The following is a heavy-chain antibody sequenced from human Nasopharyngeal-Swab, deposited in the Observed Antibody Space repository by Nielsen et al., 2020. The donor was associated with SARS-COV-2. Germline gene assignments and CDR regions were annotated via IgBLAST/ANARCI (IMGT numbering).Heavy chain of an antibody. J-gene: IGHJ5*02. D-gene: IGHD6-13*01. V-gene: IGHV4-31*03. CDR1: GGPTSSGGYY. CDR2: IYYSGST. CDR3: ARGGVSSSWYLAQNWFDP. Sequence: SEPLSPTCTVSGGPTSSGGYYWSWIRQHPGKGLEWIWYIYYSGSTYYNPSLKSRVTISVDTSKNQFSLKLSSVTAADTAVYYCARGGVSSSWYLAQNWFDPWGQGTLVTVSS.